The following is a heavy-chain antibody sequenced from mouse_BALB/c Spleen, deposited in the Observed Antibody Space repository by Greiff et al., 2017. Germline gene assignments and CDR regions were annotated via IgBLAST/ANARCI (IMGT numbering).Heavy chain of an antibody. CDR2: INPYNDGT. CDR3: ARRIYYDYDGDAMDY. Sequence: VQLQQSGPELVKPGASVKMSCKASGYTFTSYVMHWVKQKPGQGLEWIGYINPYNDGTKYNEKFKGKATLTSDKSSSTAYMELSSLTSEDSAVYYCARRIYYDYDGDAMDYWGQGTSVTVSS. J-gene: IGHJ4*01. CDR1: GYTFTSYV. V-gene: IGHV1-14*01. D-gene: IGHD2-4*01.